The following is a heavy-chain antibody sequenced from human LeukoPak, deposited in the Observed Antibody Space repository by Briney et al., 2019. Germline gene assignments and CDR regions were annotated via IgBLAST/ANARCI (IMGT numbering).Heavy chain of an antibody. V-gene: IGHV4-31*03. CDR1: GVSISSDKYY. D-gene: IGHD2-21*01. J-gene: IGHJ3*02. CDR2: MYYSGST. CDR3: ATPYCGTISCLDVFDI. Sequence: PSETLSLTCTVSGVSISSDKYYWGWIRPRPGKGLEWIGYMYYSGSTSYNPSLKSRVSISVDTSKSQFSLKLSSVTAADTAVYYCATPYCGTISCLDVFDIWGQGTMVTVSS.